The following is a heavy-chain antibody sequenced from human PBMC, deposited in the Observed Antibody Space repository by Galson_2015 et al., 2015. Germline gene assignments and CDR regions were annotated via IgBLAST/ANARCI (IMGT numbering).Heavy chain of an antibody. CDR1: YSFTNYW. Sequence: QSGAEVKKPGESLKISCGYSFTNYWIGWVRQMPGKGLECMGIIYPGDSDTRYSPSFQGQVTISADKSISTAYLQWSSLKASDTATYYCVRLANSGSVKSPFDYWGQGTLVTVSS. J-gene: IGHJ4*02. D-gene: IGHD1-26*01. V-gene: IGHV5-51*01. CDR3: VRLANSGSVKSPFDY. CDR2: IYPGDSDT.